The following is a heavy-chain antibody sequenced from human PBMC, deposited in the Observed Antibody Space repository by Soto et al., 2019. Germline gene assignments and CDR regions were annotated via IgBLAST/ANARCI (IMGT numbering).Heavy chain of an antibody. Sequence: SETLSLTCTVSGGSISSYYWTWIRQPPGKGLEWIGYIYYSGSTNYNPSLKSRVTISVATSKTQFSLKLSSVTAADTAVYYCVSKSSSPALPPKYWGQGTLVTVSS. V-gene: IGHV4-59*08. CDR2: IYYSGST. D-gene: IGHD6-25*01. CDR3: VSKSSSPALPPKY. J-gene: IGHJ4*02. CDR1: GGSISSYY.